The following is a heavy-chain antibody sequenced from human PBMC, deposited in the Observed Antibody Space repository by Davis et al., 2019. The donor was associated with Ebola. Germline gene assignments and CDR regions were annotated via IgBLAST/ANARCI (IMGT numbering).Heavy chain of an antibody. J-gene: IGHJ5*02. V-gene: IGHV1-2*02. CDR2: INPNSGGT. CDR3: GRVRRGTGGERWFDP. Sequence: ASVKVSCKASRYTFTGYYMHWVRQAPGQGLEWMGWINPNSGGTNYAQKFQGRVTMTRDPSISTAYMGGSRLRSDDTAVYYCGRVRRGTGGERWFDPWGQGTLVTVSS. D-gene: IGHD1-1*01. CDR1: RYTFTGYY.